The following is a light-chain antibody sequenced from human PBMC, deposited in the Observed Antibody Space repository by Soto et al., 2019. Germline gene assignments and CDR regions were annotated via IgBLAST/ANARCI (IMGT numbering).Light chain of an antibody. CDR2: GAS. CDR3: QQYGSSSSWT. J-gene: IGKJ1*01. CDR1: QSVNSNY. V-gene: IGKV3-20*01. Sequence: EIVLTQSPGTLSLSPGERATLSCRASQSVNSNYLAWYQQKPGQAPRLLIYGASSRATGIPDRFSGSGSGTDFTLTINRLEPDDFAVYFCQQYGSSSSWTFGQGTKVDIK.